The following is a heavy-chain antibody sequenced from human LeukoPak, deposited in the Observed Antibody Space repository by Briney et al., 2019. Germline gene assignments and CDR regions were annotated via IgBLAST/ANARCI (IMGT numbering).Heavy chain of an antibody. CDR2: MKQDGSDK. Sequence: PGGSLRLSCAASGFTFSSYAMSWVRQAPGKGLEWVANMKQDGSDKNYLDSVKGRFTISRDNAKNSLYLQMNSLRAEDTAVYYCARDRDRGFSTFDYWGQGTLVTVSS. CDR3: ARDRDRGFSTFDY. D-gene: IGHD3-22*01. CDR1: GFTFSSYA. J-gene: IGHJ4*02. V-gene: IGHV3-7*01.